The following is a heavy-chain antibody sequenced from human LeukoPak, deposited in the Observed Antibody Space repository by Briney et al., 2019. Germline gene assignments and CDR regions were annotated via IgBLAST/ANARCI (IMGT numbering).Heavy chain of an antibody. CDR2: VSSNSGST. Sequence: PGGSLRLSCAASGFTFSSYVMTWVRQAPGKGLEWVSGVSSNSGSTYYADSVKGRFTVSRDNSKNTLYLQMNSLRPEDTAVYYCAGRRVGIYFFDYWGRGTLVTVSS. CDR3: AGRRVGIYFFDY. D-gene: IGHD1-26*01. V-gene: IGHV3-23*01. J-gene: IGHJ4*02. CDR1: GFTFSSYV.